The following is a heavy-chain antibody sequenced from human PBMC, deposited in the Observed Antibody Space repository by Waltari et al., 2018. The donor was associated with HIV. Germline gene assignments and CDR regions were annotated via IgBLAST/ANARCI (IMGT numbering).Heavy chain of an antibody. CDR1: GGSISSSRYY. D-gene: IGHD3-16*01. V-gene: IGHV4-39*01. CDR2: MYYNRNT. J-gene: IGHJ2*01. Sequence: QLQLQESGPGLVRPSETLSLTCAVSGGSISSSRYYSGWFRQPPGKGLAWIGKMYYNRNTINNPSLKSRVTIAVDMSRNQFSLKLTSVTAADTAVYYCVVSSNSYTQTHYYFDLWGRGPLVTVSS. CDR3: VVSSNSYTQTHYYFDL.